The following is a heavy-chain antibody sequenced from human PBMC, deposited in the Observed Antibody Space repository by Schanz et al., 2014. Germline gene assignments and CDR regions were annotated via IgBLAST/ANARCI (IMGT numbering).Heavy chain of an antibody. CDR1: GFTFSDYY. CDR3: AGAVATIRADSFDI. D-gene: IGHD5-12*01. Sequence: QAQLVESGGDLVKPGGSLRLSCAASGFTFSDYYMAWIRQAPGKGLEWVSHISGSSIHKNYADSVKGRFSISRDNGETSVYLQINSLRVEDTAVYYCAGAVATIRADSFDIWGQGTMVAVSS. J-gene: IGHJ3*02. CDR2: ISGSSIHK. V-gene: IGHV3-11*05.